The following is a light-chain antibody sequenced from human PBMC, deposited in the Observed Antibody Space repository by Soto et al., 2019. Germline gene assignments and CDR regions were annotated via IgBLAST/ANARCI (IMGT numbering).Light chain of an antibody. J-gene: IGKJ3*01. Sequence: EIVLTQSPDTLSLSPGESATLSCRASQSVRSSLAWYPQKPGQAPRLLIYDASNRATGIPARFSGSGSGTAGALTISCLEPEDFAVYYGQQRSNWPPEVTFGTATKVDIK. V-gene: IGKV3-11*01. CDR2: DAS. CDR3: QQRSNWPPEVT. CDR1: QSVRSS.